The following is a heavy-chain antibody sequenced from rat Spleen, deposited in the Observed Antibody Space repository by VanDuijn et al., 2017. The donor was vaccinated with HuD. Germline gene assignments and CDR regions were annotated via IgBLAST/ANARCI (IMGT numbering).Heavy chain of an antibody. Sequence: EVQLVEYGGGLVQPGRSLKLSCAASGFTFSDYGMAWVRQAPTKGLEWVATISYDGSSTYYPDSVKGRFTISRDNAQNTLYLQMNSLRSEDTATYYCTRDIRMYWYFDFWGQGVMVTVSS. CDR3: TRDIRMYWYFDF. V-gene: IGHV5-29*01. CDR1: GFTFSDYG. CDR2: ISYDGSST. D-gene: IGHD4-1*01. J-gene: IGHJ2*01.